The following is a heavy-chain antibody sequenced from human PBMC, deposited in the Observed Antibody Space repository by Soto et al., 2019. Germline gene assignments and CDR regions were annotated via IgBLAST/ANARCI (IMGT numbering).Heavy chain of an antibody. D-gene: IGHD4-17*01. J-gene: IGHJ4*02. CDR1: GFTVSSKY. CDR2: IQSGGPT. CDR3: AKARRTAATVTTDHFDY. V-gene: IGHV3-66*01. Sequence: GGSLRLSCAASGFTVSSKYMSWVRQAPGKGLEWVSLIQSGGPTYYADSVKGRFTISRDTSENTVHLQMNSLRAEDTAVYYCAKARRTAATVTTDHFDYWGQGTPVTVSS.